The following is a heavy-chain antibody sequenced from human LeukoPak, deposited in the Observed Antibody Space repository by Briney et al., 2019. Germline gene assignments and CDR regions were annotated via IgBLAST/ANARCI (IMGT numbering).Heavy chain of an antibody. D-gene: IGHD3-16*01. Sequence: GGSLRLSCAASGFTFSSHAIHWVRQAPGKGLEWVAVISSDGGKKYYADSVKGRFTSSRDNSKNTVSLQMNNLRAEDTAVYYCAKVGGGAIYWGQGTLVTVSS. CDR2: ISSDGGKK. CDR1: GFTFSSHA. V-gene: IGHV3-30-3*01. CDR3: AKVGGGAIY. J-gene: IGHJ4*02.